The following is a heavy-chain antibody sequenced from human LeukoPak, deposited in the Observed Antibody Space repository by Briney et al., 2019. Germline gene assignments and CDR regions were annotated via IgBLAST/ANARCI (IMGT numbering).Heavy chain of an antibody. D-gene: IGHD2-2*01. CDR1: GGTFSSYA. CDR3: ARGGDIVVVPAATYFDY. V-gene: IGHV1-69*04. CDR2: IIPILGIA. J-gene: IGHJ4*02. Sequence: ASVKVSCKASGGTFSSYAISWVRQAPGQGLEWMGRIIPILGIANYAQKFQGRVTITADKSTSTAYMELSSLRSEDTAVYYCARGGDIVVVPAATYFDYWGQGTLVTVSS.